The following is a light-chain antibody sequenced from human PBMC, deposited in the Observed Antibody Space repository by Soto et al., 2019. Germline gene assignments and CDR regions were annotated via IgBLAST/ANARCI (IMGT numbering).Light chain of an antibody. Sequence: EIVLTQSPGTLSLSPGERATLSCRASQSVSSSYFAWYQQKPGQAPRLIIYGASSRATGIPDRFSGSGSGTDFTLTISRLEPEDFVVYYCQQYGNSPPHTFGQGTKLEIK. CDR1: QSVSSSY. CDR2: GAS. J-gene: IGKJ2*01. CDR3: QQYGNSPPHT. V-gene: IGKV3-20*01.